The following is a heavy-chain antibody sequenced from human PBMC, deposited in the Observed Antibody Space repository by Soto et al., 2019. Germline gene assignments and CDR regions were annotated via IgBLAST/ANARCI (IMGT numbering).Heavy chain of an antibody. Sequence: QVPLVESGGGVVQPGRSLRLSCAVSGFTFSSYGMHWVRQAPGKGLEWVAVISYDGSNKYYADSVKGRFIISRDNSKNTLYLQMNSLRAEDTAVYYCAPWFGAFDYWGQGTLVTVSS. D-gene: IGHD3-10*01. CDR3: APWFGAFDY. J-gene: IGHJ4*02. CDR2: ISYDGSNK. CDR1: GFTFSSYG. V-gene: IGHV3-30*03.